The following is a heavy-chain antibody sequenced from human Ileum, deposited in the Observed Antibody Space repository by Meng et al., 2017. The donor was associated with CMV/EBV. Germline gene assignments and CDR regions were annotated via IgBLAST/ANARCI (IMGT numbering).Heavy chain of an antibody. CDR3: GRSRTVRGFEH. V-gene: IGHV4-4*07. CDR1: SVSLSSYY. CDR2: IFSGVTT. J-gene: IGHJ4*02. Sequence: PWLLYVSHALSFACTASSVSLSSYYWYWLRQVARKRREWLACIFSGVTTDYNPLRMSWITTSVDTSKKQFLLKLSYVNAADKAVYYCGRSRTVRGFEHWGLGTLVTVSS. D-gene: IGHD1-14*01.